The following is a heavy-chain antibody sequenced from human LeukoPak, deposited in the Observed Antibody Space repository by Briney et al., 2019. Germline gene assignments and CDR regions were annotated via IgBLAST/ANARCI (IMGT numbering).Heavy chain of an antibody. CDR2: IHYSGST. Sequence: SETLSFTCTVSGGSISSSSYYWGWIRQPPGKGLEWIGSIHYSGSTYYNPSLKSRVTISVDTSKNQFSLKLSSVTAADTAVYYCARDSRQNVVVVPAAIPVSDKGLDYWGQGTLVTVSS. D-gene: IGHD2-2*02. CDR3: ARDSRQNVVVVPAAIPVSDKGLDY. J-gene: IGHJ4*02. V-gene: IGHV4-39*07. CDR1: GGSISSSSYY.